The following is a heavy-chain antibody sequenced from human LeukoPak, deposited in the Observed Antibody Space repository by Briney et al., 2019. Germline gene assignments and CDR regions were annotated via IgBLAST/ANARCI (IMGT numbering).Heavy chain of an antibody. CDR3: AGYGSGFPYGMDV. Sequence: GASVKASCKASGYSLTGHYMHWVRQAPGQGLEWMGCINSNTGGTNYAQKFQDRVTMTRDTSTSTAYMELSRLRSDDTAVYYCAGYGSGFPYGMDVWGQGTTVTVSS. CDR2: INSNTGGT. CDR1: GYSLTGHY. D-gene: IGHD3-10*01. J-gene: IGHJ6*02. V-gene: IGHV1-2*02.